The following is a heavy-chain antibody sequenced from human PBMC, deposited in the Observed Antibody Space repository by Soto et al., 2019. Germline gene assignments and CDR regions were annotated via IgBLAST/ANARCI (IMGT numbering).Heavy chain of an antibody. D-gene: IGHD3-9*01. CDR2: ITTTGDT. CDR1: GFTLSNYD. CDR3: ARGDYYDILTGFYGRYMDV. J-gene: IGHJ6*03. Sequence: GGSLRLSCVASGFTLSNYDMHWVRQPIGKTLEWVSAITTTGDTHYLGSVEGRFTISRENAKNSMYLQLHSLGAGDTAVYYCARGDYYDILTGFYGRYMDVWGKGTTVTVSS. V-gene: IGHV3-13*01.